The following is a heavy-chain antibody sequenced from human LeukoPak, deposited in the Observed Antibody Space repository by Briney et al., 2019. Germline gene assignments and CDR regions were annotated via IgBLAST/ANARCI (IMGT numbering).Heavy chain of an antibody. J-gene: IGHJ2*01. Sequence: GGSLRLSCGASGFSFRDYAMSWLRQAPGKGLEWVSAISASDGSTYYADSVRGRFTISRDNSKNTLHLQMNSLRGEDRAVYYCAKDGEISSAMEYWYFDLWGRGTLVTVSS. CDR1: GFSFRDYA. V-gene: IGHV3-23*01. CDR3: AKDGEISSAMEYWYFDL. D-gene: IGHD5-24*01. CDR2: ISASDGST.